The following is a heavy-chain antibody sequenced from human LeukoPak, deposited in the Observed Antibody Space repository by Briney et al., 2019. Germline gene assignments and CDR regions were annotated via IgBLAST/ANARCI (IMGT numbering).Heavy chain of an antibody. CDR1: GGTFSSYT. Sequence: SVKVSCKASGGTFSSYTISWVRQAPGQELEWMGRIIPIFGTANYAQKFQGRVTITTDESTSTAYMELSSLRSEDTAVYYCARIIAVAPHYYMDVWGKGTTVTVSS. CDR2: IIPIFGTA. CDR3: ARIIAVAPHYYMDV. V-gene: IGHV1-69*05. J-gene: IGHJ6*03. D-gene: IGHD6-19*01.